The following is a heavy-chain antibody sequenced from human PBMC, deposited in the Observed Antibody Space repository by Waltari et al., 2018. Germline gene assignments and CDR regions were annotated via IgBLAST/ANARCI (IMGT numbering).Heavy chain of an antibody. J-gene: IGHJ3*02. CDR2: INHSGST. D-gene: IGHD1-26*01. V-gene: IGHV4-34*01. CDR3: ARAWISLILGATSAFDI. CDR1: GGSFSGYY. Sequence: QVQLQQWGAGLLKPSETLSLTCAVYGGSFSGYYWSWIRQPPGKGLEWIVEINHSGSTNYNPSLKSRVTISVDTSKNQFSLKLSSVTAADTAVYYCARAWISLILGATSAFDIWGQGTMVTVS.